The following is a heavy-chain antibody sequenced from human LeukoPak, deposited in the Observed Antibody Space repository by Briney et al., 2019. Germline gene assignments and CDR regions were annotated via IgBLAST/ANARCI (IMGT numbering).Heavy chain of an antibody. CDR1: GGTFSSYA. Sequence: SVKVSCKASGGTFSSYAISWVRQAPGQGLEWMGVIIPIFGTANYAQKFQGRVTITADESTSTAYMELSSLRSEDTAVYYCARASTQYYYDSSVNWFDPWGQGTLVTVCS. J-gene: IGHJ5*02. V-gene: IGHV1-69*13. D-gene: IGHD3-22*01. CDR2: IIPIFGTA. CDR3: ARASTQYYYDSSVNWFDP.